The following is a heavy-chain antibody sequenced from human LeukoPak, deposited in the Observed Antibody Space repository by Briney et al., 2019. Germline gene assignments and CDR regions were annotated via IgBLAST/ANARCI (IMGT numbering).Heavy chain of an antibody. D-gene: IGHD4-23*01. Sequence: PGGSLRLSCAASGFTVSSNYMSWVRQAPGKGLEWVSVIYSGGSTYYADSVKGRFTISRDNSKNTLYLQMNSLRAEDTAVYYCASHDTVVDNWSDPWGQGTLVTVSS. CDR1: GFTVSSNY. CDR2: IYSGGST. CDR3: ASHDTVVDNWSDP. V-gene: IGHV3-53*01. J-gene: IGHJ5*02.